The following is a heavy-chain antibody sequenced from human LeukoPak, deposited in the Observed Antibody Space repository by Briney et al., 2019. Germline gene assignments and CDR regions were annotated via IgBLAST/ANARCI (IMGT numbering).Heavy chain of an antibody. CDR2: IIPIFGTA. CDR3: ARTFVSSAHYYFDY. V-gene: IGHV1-69*05. Sequence: RASVNVSCKASGGTFNSYAISWVRQAPGQGREWMGGIIPIFGTANYAQKFQGRVTITTDESTSTAYMELSSLRSEDTAVYYCARTFVSSAHYYFDYWGQGTLVTVSS. D-gene: IGHD6-6*01. J-gene: IGHJ4*02. CDR1: GGTFNSYA.